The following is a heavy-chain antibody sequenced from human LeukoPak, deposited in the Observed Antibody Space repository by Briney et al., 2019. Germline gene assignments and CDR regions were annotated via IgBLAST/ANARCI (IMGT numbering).Heavy chain of an antibody. V-gene: IGHV3-30*03. D-gene: IGHD3-3*01. CDR3: ASRTKSGYPYYYYGMDV. Sequence: GRSLRLSCAASGFTFSSYGMHWVRQAPGKGLEWVAVISYDGSNKYYADSVKGRFTISRDNSKNTLYLQMNSLRAEDTAVYYCASRTKSGYPYYYYGMDVWGQGTTVTVSS. J-gene: IGHJ6*02. CDR2: ISYDGSNK. CDR1: GFTFSSYG.